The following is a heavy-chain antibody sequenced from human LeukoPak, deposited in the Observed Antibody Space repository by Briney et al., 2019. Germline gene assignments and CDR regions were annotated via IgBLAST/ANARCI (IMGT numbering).Heavy chain of an antibody. J-gene: IGHJ4*02. D-gene: IGHD2/OR15-2a*01. CDR1: GGSIDITNY. CDR2: ISHSGTT. V-gene: IGHV4-4*02. Sequence: SETLSLTCGVSGGSIDITNYWSWVRQAPGKGLEWIGEISHSGTTNYNPSLRSRVTMFLDRTNNQFSLSLTSVTAADSAVYYCTRENRPFCPFAYWGQGVLVTVSS. CDR3: TRENRPFCPFAY.